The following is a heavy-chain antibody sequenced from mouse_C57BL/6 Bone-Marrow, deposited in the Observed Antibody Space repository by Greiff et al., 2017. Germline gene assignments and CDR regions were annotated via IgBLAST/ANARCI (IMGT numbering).Heavy chain of an antibody. CDR2: INPGSGGT. CDR3: AREDDGYYWFAY. V-gene: IGHV1-54*01. CDR1: GYAFTNYL. D-gene: IGHD2-3*01. Sequence: QVQLQQSGAELVRPGTSVKVSCKASGYAFTNYLIEWVKQRPGQGLEWIGVINPGSGGTNYNEKFKGKATLTADKSSSTAYMHLSSLTSEDSAVYFCAREDDGYYWFAYWGQGTLVTVSA. J-gene: IGHJ3*01.